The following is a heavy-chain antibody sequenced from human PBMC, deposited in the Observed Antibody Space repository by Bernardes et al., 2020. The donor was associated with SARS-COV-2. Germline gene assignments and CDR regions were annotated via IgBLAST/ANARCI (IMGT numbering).Heavy chain of an antibody. CDR3: ANLGIAVAGDEYYFDY. J-gene: IGHJ4*02. CDR1: GFTFDDYA. Sequence: GGSLRRSCAASGFTFDDYAMHWVRQAPGKGLEWVSGISWNSGSIGYADSVKGRFTISRDNAKNSLYLQMNSLRAEDTALYYCANLGIAVAGDEYYFDYWGQGTLVTVSS. V-gene: IGHV3-9*01. D-gene: IGHD6-19*01. CDR2: ISWNSGSI.